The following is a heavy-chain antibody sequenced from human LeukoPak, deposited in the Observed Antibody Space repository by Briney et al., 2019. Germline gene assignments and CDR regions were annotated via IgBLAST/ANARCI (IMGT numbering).Heavy chain of an antibody. CDR1: GDSISGYY. CDR2: IYYSGTT. CDR3: AQGGTYGHY. V-gene: IGHV4-59*01. J-gene: IGHJ4*02. D-gene: IGHD3-10*01. Sequence: SENLSRNCTVSGDSISGYYWSWIRQSPGKGLEGIANIYYSGTTNYNPSLKRRATVSVDTSKNQFSLKLSSVTAADTAFYYCAQGGTYGHYWGQGTQVAVSS.